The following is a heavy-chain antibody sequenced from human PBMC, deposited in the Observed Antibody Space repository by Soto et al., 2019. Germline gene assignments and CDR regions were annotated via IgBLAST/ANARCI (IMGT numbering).Heavy chain of an antibody. CDR1: GFSLSTSGVG. J-gene: IGHJ5*02. Sequence: QITLKESGPTLVKPTQTLTLTCTFSGFSLSTSGVGVGWIRQPPGKALEWLALIYWDNDKRYSPSLKSRLTITKDTSKNQVLLTMTNMDPVDTATYYCAHRRNTYYDILTGYRKNWFDPWGQGTLVTVSS. CDR3: AHRRNTYYDILTGYRKNWFDP. CDR2: IYWDNDK. V-gene: IGHV2-5*02. D-gene: IGHD3-9*01.